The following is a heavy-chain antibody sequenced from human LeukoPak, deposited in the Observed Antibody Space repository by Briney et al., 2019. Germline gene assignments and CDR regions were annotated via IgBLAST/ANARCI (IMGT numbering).Heavy chain of an antibody. D-gene: IGHD2-15*01. CDR2: ISSSGSTI. Sequence: QPGGSLRLSCAASGFTFSSYEMNWVRQAPGKGLEWVSYISSSGSTIYYAASVKGRFTISRDNAKNSLYLQMNSLRAEDTAVYYCAREGQDLFDYWGQGTLVTVSS. CDR1: GFTFSSYE. J-gene: IGHJ4*02. CDR3: AREGQDLFDY. V-gene: IGHV3-48*03.